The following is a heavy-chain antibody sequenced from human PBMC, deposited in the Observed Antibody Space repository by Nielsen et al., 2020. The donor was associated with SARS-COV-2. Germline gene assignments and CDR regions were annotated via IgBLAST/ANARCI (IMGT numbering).Heavy chain of an antibody. V-gene: IGHV3-73*01. Sequence: GGSLRLSCAASGFTFSGSAMHWVRQASGKGLEWVGRIRSKANSYATAYAASVKGRFTIPRDDSKNTAYLQMNSLKTEDTAVYYCTRSITMIERWYFDLWGRGTLVTVSS. CDR2: IRSKANSYAT. J-gene: IGHJ2*01. D-gene: IGHD3-22*01. CDR1: GFTFSGSA. CDR3: TRSITMIERWYFDL.